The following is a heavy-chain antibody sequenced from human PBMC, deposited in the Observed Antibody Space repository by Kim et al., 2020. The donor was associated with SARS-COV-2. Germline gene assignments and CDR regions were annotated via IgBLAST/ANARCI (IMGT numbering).Heavy chain of an antibody. CDR3: QALAGKRKDGFDY. V-gene: IGHV3-30-3*01. D-gene: IGHD6-19*01. CDR2: ISYDGSNK. J-gene: IGHJ4*02. CDR1: GFTFSSYA. Sequence: GGSLRLSCAASGFTFSSYAMHWVRQAPGKGLEWVAVISYDGSNKYYADSVKGRFTISRDNSKNTLYLQMNSLRAEDTAVYYCQALAGKRKDGFDYWGQGTLVTVSS.